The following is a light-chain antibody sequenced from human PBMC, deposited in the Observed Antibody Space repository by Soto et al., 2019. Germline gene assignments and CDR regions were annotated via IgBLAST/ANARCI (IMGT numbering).Light chain of an antibody. CDR3: QQYNDYSPRT. V-gene: IGKV1-5*03. CDR1: QFISIW. Sequence: DIQMTQSPSTLSASVGDRVTITCRASQFISIWLAWYQQKPGKAPKLLIYKASNLESGVPSRFSGSGSGTEFTLTINSLQPDDFAPYYCQQYNDYSPRTFGQGTKVEIK. CDR2: KAS. J-gene: IGKJ1*01.